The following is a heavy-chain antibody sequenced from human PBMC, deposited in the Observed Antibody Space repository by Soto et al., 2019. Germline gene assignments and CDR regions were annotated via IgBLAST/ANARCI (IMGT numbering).Heavy chain of an antibody. D-gene: IGHD6-19*01. CDR3: AKDPRSYSSGQFDP. Sequence: WSSLSLSCAATGLTFSSYAMSWVRQAPGKGLEWVSAISGSGGSTYYVDSVKGRFNISRDNSKNTLYLQMNSLRAEETAVYYCAKDPRSYSSGQFDPWGQGTLVTVTS. CDR2: ISGSGGST. CDR1: GLTFSSYA. J-gene: IGHJ5*02. V-gene: IGHV3-23*01.